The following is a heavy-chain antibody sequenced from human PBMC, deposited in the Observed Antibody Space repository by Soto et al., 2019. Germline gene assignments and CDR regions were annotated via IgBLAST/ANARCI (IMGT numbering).Heavy chain of an antibody. J-gene: IGHJ5*02. CDR3: TADRGGGSGSYVYWFDA. CDR2: IKGKTDGGTT. V-gene: IGHV3-15*01. Sequence: GESLRLSCAATGFTFRLAWLSWVSHAPGKGLETVGRIKGKTDGGTTDNADTEKGRITNSRDNSESTLYLQMNSLKIEDTTAYYCTADRGGGSGSYVYWFDAWGQGMLVPV. CDR1: GFTFRLAW. D-gene: IGHD3-10*01.